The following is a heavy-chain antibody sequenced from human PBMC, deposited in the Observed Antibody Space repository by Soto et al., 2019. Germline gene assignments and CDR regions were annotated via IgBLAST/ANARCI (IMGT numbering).Heavy chain of an antibody. Sequence: QVQLVQSGAEVKKPGSSVKVSCKASGGTFSSYAISWVRQAPGQGLEWMGGIIPIFGTANYTQKFQGRVTITADESTSTAYMELSSLRSEDTAVYYCARDREDYYDSSTDAFDIWGQGTMVTVSS. J-gene: IGHJ3*02. CDR1: GGTFSSYA. D-gene: IGHD3-22*01. CDR2: IIPIFGTA. V-gene: IGHV1-69*01. CDR3: ARDREDYYDSSTDAFDI.